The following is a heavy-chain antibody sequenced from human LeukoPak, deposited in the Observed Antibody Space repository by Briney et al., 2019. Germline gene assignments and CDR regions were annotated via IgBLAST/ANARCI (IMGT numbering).Heavy chain of an antibody. CDR2: INPIGGGR. D-gene: IGHD3-10*01. CDR1: PHTNTSYN. CDR3: ARDDTGDFDH. V-gene: IGHV1-46*01. J-gene: IGHJ4*02. Sequence: GPSHKPPRKPSPHTNTSYNKHWAPHPPGQGLEWMGTINPIGGGRSYAQKFQGRVTMTRDTSTSTVYMELSSLRSEDTAVYYCARDDTGDFDHWGQGTLVTVSS.